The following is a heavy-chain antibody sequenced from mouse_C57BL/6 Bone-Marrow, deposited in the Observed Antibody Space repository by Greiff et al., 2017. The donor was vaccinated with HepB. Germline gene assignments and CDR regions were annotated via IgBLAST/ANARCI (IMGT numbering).Heavy chain of an antibody. CDR3: ARRGYGSSYVAWFAY. D-gene: IGHD1-1*01. CDR1: GYSITSGYD. Sequence: DVKLVESGPGMVKPSQSLSLTCTVTGYSITSGYDWHWIRHFPGNKLEWMGYISYSGSTNYNPSLKSRISITHDTSKNHFFLKLNSVTTEDTATYYCARRGYGSSYVAWFAYWGQGTLVTVSA. V-gene: IGHV3-1*01. CDR2: ISYSGST. J-gene: IGHJ3*01.